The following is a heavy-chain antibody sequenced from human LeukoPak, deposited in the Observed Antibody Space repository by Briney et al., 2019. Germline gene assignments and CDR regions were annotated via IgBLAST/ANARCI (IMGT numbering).Heavy chain of an antibody. J-gene: IGHJ4*02. Sequence: ASVKVSCKASGYTFTGYYIHWVRQAPGQGPEWMGWINPHSGGTNYAQKFQGGVTMTRDMSITTAYMELSSLRSDDTAVYYCARDVGEYCSSINCYASHYWGQGTLVTVSS. D-gene: IGHD2-2*01. CDR1: GYTFTGYY. CDR3: ARDVGEYCSSINCYASHY. V-gene: IGHV1-2*02. CDR2: INPHSGGT.